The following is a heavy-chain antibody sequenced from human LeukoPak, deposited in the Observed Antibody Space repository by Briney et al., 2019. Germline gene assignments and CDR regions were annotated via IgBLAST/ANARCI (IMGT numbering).Heavy chain of an antibody. J-gene: IGHJ4*02. Sequence: GGSLRLSCAASEFTFSSYAMDWVRQAPGEGLEWVAFIRYDGGNKYYADSVKGRFTISRDNSKNTLYLQMNSLRAEDTAVYYCAKEMGHSPHSSGTYWSDGGVGLDYWGQGTLVTVSS. CDR1: EFTFSSYA. D-gene: IGHD3-10*01. CDR2: IRYDGGNK. V-gene: IGHV3-30*02. CDR3: AKEMGHSPHSSGTYWSDGGVGLDY.